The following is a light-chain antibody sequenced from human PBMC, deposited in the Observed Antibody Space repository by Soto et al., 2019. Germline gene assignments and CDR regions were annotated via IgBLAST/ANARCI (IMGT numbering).Light chain of an antibody. V-gene: IGKV1-6*01. CDR2: AAS. CDR1: QGIRND. Sequence: AIQMTQFPSSLSASVGDRVTITCRASQGIRNDLGWYQQKPGKAPKLLISAASTLQSGVPSRFSGSGFGTDFTLTFSSLQPEDFATYYCLQDYDYPLTFGGGTKVEIK. CDR3: LQDYDYPLT. J-gene: IGKJ4*01.